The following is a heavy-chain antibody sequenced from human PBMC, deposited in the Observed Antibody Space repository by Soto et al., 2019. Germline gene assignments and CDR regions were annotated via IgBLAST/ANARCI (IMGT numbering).Heavy chain of an antibody. D-gene: IGHD3-22*01. CDR3: ARDPSNSDGYKLYLDY. V-gene: IGHV1-18*01. J-gene: IGHJ4*02. Sequence: ASVKVSCKASGYTFTSYAIHWVRQAPGQRLEWMGWISAYNGNTNYAQKLQGRVTMTTDTSTSTAYMELRSLRSDDTAVYYCARDPSNSDGYKLYLDYWGQGTLVTVSS. CDR1: GYTFTSYA. CDR2: ISAYNGNT.